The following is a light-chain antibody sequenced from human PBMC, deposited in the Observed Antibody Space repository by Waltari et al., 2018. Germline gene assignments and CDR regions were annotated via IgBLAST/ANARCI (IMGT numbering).Light chain of an antibody. Sequence: EIEFLQSPGTLSLSPVERATLSCRASQTISNYFSWYQQKPGQAPRLLIYDASSRAIGIPDRFSGSGSGTDFTLTISRLEPEDFAMYYCQQYGSSTTFGQGTKLEIK. J-gene: IGKJ2*01. V-gene: IGKV3-20*01. CDR3: QQYGSSTT. CDR1: QTISNY. CDR2: DAS.